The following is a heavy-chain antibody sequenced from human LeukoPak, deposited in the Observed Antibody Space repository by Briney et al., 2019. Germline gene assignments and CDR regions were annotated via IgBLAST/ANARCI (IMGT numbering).Heavy chain of an antibody. Sequence: GGSLRLSCAASGFTFSSYAMSWVRQAPGKGLEWVSAISGSGGSTYYADSVKGRFTISRDNSKNTLYLQMNSLRAEDTAVYYCATLGWDGRVFFDYWGQGTLVTVSS. V-gene: IGHV3-23*01. J-gene: IGHJ4*02. CDR1: GFTFSSYA. D-gene: IGHD6-19*01. CDR3: ATLGWDGRVFFDY. CDR2: ISGSGGST.